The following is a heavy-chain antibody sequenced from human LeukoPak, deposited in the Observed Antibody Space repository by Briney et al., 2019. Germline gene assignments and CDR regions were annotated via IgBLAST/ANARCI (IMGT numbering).Heavy chain of an antibody. V-gene: IGHV3-21*01. Sequence: GGSLRLSCAASGFTFSGYSMIWVRQAPGKGLEWVSSIGSGSDYIYYADSLQGRFTISRDNAKKSLYLQMNSLRAEDTAVYYCAQVFSMVRGHIDYWGQGTLVTVSS. CDR2: IGSGSDYI. CDR3: AQVFSMVRGHIDY. D-gene: IGHD3-10*01. J-gene: IGHJ4*02. CDR1: GFTFSGYS.